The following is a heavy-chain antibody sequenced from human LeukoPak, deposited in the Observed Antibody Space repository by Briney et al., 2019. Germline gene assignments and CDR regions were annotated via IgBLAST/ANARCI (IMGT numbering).Heavy chain of an antibody. Sequence: PGWSLRLSCAASGFTFSSYAMHWVRQAPGKGLEWVANIKQDGSEKSYVDSVKGRFIISRDNAKNSLYLQMNTLRADDTAVYYCARDGFGTGSNWGQGTLVTVSS. CDR1: GFTFSSYA. D-gene: IGHD3-16*01. J-gene: IGHJ4*02. V-gene: IGHV3-7*03. CDR2: IKQDGSEK. CDR3: ARDGFGTGSN.